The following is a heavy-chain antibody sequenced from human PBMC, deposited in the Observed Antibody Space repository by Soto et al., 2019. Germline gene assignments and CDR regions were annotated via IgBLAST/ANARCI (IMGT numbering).Heavy chain of an antibody. V-gene: IGHV3-21*01. D-gene: IGHD2-15*01. CDR3: ARDQVVVVAATPDYFDY. Sequence: ESGGGLVKPGGSLRLSCAASGFTFSSYSMNWVRQAPGKGLEWVSSISSSSSYIYYADSVKGRFTISRDNAKNSLYLQMNSLRAEDTAVYYCARDQVVVVAATPDYFDYWGQGTLVTVSS. J-gene: IGHJ4*02. CDR1: GFTFSSYS. CDR2: ISSSSSYI.